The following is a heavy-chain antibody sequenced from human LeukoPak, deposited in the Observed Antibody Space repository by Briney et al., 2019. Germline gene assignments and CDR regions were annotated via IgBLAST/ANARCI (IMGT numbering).Heavy chain of an antibody. V-gene: IGHV3-21*01. J-gene: IGHJ4*02. CDR3: ARGHYFWSGYPFATYFDC. D-gene: IGHD3-3*01. Sequence: GGSLRLSCAASGFTFSSYSMNWVRQAPGKGLEWVSPISSSSSYIYYADSVKGRFTISRDNAKNSLYLQMNSLRAEDTAVYYCARGHYFWSGYPFATYFDCWGQGTLVTVSS. CDR1: GFTFSSYS. CDR2: ISSSSSYI.